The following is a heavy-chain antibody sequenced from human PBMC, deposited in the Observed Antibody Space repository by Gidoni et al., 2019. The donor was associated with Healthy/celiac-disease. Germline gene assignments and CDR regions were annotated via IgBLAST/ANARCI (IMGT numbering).Heavy chain of an antibody. D-gene: IGHD3-16*02. CDR2: IYYSGST. J-gene: IGHJ3*02. V-gene: IGHV4-39*01. CDR1: GGSIRSSSYY. Sequence: QLQLQESGPGLVKPSETLSLTCTCSGGSIRSSSYYWGWIRQPPGKGLEWIGSIYYSGSTYYNPSLKSRVTISVDTSKNQFSLKLSSVTAADTAVYYCARRSSYQAGDAFDIWGQGTMVTVSS. CDR3: ARRSSYQAGDAFDI.